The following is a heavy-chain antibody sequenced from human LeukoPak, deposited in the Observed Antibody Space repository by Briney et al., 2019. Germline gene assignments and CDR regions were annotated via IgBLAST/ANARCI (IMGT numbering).Heavy chain of an antibody. D-gene: IGHD3-3*01. V-gene: IGHV4-61*02. CDR3: ARGSITIFGVVIISHYYYYMDV. Sequence: SQTLSLTCTVSGGSISSGSYYWSWIRQPAGKGLEWIGRIYTSGSTNYNPSLKSRVTISVDTSKNQFSLKLSSVTAADTAVYYCARGSITIFGVVIISHYYYYMDVWGKGTTVTVSS. J-gene: IGHJ6*03. CDR1: GGSISSGSYY. CDR2: IYTSGST.